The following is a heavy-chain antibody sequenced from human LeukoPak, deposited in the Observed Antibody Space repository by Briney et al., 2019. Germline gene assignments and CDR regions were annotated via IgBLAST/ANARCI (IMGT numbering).Heavy chain of an antibody. D-gene: IGHD3-22*01. CDR3: ARDPGEYYYDSSGSLTFDI. Sequence: ASVKVSCKASGYTFTSYAMHWVRQAPGQGLEWMGWISAYNGNTNYAQKLQGRVTMTTDTSTSTAYLELRSLRSDDTAVYYCARDPGEYYYDSSGSLTFDIWGQGTMVTVSS. J-gene: IGHJ3*02. V-gene: IGHV1-18*01. CDR2: ISAYNGNT. CDR1: GYTFTSYA.